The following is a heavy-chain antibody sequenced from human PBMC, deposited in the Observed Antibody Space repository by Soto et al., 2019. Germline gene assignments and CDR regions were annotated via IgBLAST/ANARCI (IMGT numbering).Heavy chain of an antibody. D-gene: IGHD6-19*01. V-gene: IGHV4-31*03. CDR2: IYYSGST. J-gene: IGHJ4*02. CDR1: SGSISSGGYY. CDR3: ARSSGWHFDS. Sequence: QVQLQESGPGLVKPSQTLSLTCTVSSGSISSGGYYWSWIRQHPGKALEWIGYIYYSGSTYYNPSLKSRVTMSLDTSKNQLSLKLSSVTAADTAVYYCARSSGWHFDSWGQGSLATVSS.